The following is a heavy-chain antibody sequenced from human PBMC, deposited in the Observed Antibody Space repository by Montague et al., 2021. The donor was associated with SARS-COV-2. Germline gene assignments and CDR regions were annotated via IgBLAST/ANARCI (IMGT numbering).Heavy chain of an antibody. CDR1: GFTFSTFW. D-gene: IGHD3-22*01. J-gene: IGHJ4*02. Sequence: SLRLSCAASGFTFSTFWMTWVRQVPGKGLKWVANIKQDGSEKYYVDSVKGRFTISRDNAKNSLYLQLDSLRAEDTAVYYCARGYDSSGYQYWGQGTLVTVSS. CDR2: IKQDGSEK. V-gene: IGHV3-7*05. CDR3: ARGYDSSGYQY.